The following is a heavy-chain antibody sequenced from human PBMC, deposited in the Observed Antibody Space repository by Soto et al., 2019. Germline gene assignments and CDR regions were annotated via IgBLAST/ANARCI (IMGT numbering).Heavy chain of an antibody. CDR3: ARVIAPHLEAFDI. D-gene: IGHD3-22*01. J-gene: IGHJ3*02. V-gene: IGHV1-3*01. CDR2: INAGNGNT. Sequence: ASVKVSCKASGYTFTSYAMHWVRQAPGQRLEWMGWINAGNGNTKYSQKFQGRVTITRDTSASTAYMELSSLRSEDTAVYYCARVIAPHLEAFDIWGQGTMVTLSS. CDR1: GYTFTSYA.